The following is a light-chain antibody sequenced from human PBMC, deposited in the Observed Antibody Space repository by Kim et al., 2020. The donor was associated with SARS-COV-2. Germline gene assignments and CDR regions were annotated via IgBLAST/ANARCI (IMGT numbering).Light chain of an antibody. J-gene: IGLJ1*01. CDR3: NSYTSSTTFYV. V-gene: IGLV2-14*03. CDR2: DVS. CDR1: SSDVGGYNY. Sequence: QSALTQPASVSGSPGQSITISCTGTSSDVGGYNYVSWYQQHPGKAPKVLIYDVSKRPSGVSKRFSGSKSDNTASLTISGLQAEDEADYYCNSYTSSTTFYVFGTGTKVTVL.